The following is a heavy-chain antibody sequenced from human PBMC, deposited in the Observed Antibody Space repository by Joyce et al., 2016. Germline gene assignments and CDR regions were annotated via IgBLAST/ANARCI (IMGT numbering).Heavy chain of an antibody. CDR1: GFTFSSYS. CDR2: LSSSSSYI. CDR3: ARSSYTNGIFDY. Sequence: EVQLVESGGGLVKPGGSLRLSCADSGFTFSSYSMSWIRQAPGKELEWVSSLSSSSSYIKYTDSVKGRFTISRDNAKNSLYLQMNSLRVEDTAVYYCARSSYTNGIFDYWGQGTLVTVSS. V-gene: IGHV3-21*01. J-gene: IGHJ4*02. D-gene: IGHD2-8*01.